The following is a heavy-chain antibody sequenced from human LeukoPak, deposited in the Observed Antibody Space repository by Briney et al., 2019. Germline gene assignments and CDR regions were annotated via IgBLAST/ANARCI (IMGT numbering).Heavy chain of an antibody. Sequence: ADTLSPIHTLSGRSITSSYSSSIRHPPGKGRECLGYIYFSGSTNSNPPLKTGATISVDTSKNHFSLKLTSVNPTHPPFFYCGRVGTVTTNFDYWGQGTLVTVSS. CDR2: IYFSGST. CDR1: GRSITSSY. CDR3: GRVGTVTTNFDY. J-gene: IGHJ4*02. D-gene: IGHD4-11*01. V-gene: IGHV4-59*07.